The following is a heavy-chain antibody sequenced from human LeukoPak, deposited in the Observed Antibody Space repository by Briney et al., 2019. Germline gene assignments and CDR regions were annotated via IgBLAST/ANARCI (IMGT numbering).Heavy chain of an antibody. CDR1: GYTFTSYG. V-gene: IGHV1-18*01. CDR3: ARDAYGSGKGYFDY. CDR2: ISAQDGNT. J-gene: IGHJ4*02. Sequence: ASVKVSCKASGYTFTSYGFSWVRQAPEQGLEWVGWISAQDGNTKYVQKLQGRVTMTTDTSTRTAYMELRSLRSDDTAVYYCARDAYGSGKGYFDYWGQGTLVTVSS. D-gene: IGHD3-10*01.